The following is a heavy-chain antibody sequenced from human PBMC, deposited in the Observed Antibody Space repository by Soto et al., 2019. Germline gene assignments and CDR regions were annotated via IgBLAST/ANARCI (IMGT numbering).Heavy chain of an antibody. CDR1: GGSISSYY. Sequence: SETLSLTCTVSGGSISSYYWSWIRQPPGEGLEWIGYIYYSGSTNYNPSLKSRVTISVDTSKNQFSLKLSSVTAADTAVYYCAREKYDFWSGSGFDPWGQGTLVTVS. J-gene: IGHJ5*02. V-gene: IGHV4-59*01. CDR2: IYYSGST. D-gene: IGHD3-3*01. CDR3: AREKYDFWSGSGFDP.